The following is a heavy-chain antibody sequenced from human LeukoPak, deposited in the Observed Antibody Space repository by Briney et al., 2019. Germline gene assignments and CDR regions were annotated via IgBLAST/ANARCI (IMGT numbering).Heavy chain of an antibody. CDR1: GYSISSGYY. CDR3: ARHAVGYYYDRSGYYSAFDI. J-gene: IGHJ3*02. CDR2: IYHSGST. D-gene: IGHD3-22*01. Sequence: SETLSLTCAVSGYSISSGYYWGWIRQPPGKGLEWIGNIYHSGSTYYNPSLKSRVTISVDTSKNLFSLKLSSVTAADTAVYYCARHAVGYYYDRSGYYSAFDIWGQGTIVTVSS. V-gene: IGHV4-38-2*01.